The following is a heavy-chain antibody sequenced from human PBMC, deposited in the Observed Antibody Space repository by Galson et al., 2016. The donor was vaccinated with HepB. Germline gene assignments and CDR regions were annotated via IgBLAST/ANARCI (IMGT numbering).Heavy chain of an antibody. Sequence: ETLSLTCAVYGGSFTAHYWTWIRQHPGKGFEWIGDINHGGATNYNLSLGSRVTITVDTSKNQLSLSLNSVTAADTAVYFCARMGKWPTAHGDVWGQGTLVTVSS. V-gene: IGHV4-34*01. J-gene: IGHJ4*02. CDR3: ARMGKWPTAHGDV. CDR2: INHGGAT. D-gene: IGHD3-16*01. CDR1: GGSFTAHY.